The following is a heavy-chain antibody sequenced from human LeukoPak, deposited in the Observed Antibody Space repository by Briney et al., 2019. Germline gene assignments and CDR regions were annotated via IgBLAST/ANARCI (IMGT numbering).Heavy chain of an antibody. CDR2: IYPGDSDT. CDR3: AREGQYDSSGYSDLPFDY. D-gene: IGHD3-22*01. Sequence: GESLKISCKGSGYRFTSYWIGWVRQMPGKGLEWMGNIYPGDSDTRYSPSFQGQVTISADKSISTAYLQWSSLKASDTAMYYCAREGQYDSSGYSDLPFDYWGQGTLVTVSS. CDR1: GYRFTSYW. V-gene: IGHV5-51*01. J-gene: IGHJ4*02.